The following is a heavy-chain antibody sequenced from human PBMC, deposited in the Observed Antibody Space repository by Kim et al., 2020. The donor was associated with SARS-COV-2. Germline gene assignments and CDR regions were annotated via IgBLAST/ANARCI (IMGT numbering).Heavy chain of an antibody. J-gene: IGHJ6*02. Sequence: RGSLRLSCAASGFTVSSNYMSWVRQAPGKGLEWVSVIYSGGSTYYADSVKGRFTISRDNSKNTLYLQMNSLRAEDTAVYYCARDQVVEVGATRPSYYYYYGMDVWGQGTTVTVSS. V-gene: IGHV3-66*01. D-gene: IGHD1-26*01. CDR3: ARDQVVEVGATRPSYYYYYGMDV. CDR1: GFTVSSNY. CDR2: IYSGGST.